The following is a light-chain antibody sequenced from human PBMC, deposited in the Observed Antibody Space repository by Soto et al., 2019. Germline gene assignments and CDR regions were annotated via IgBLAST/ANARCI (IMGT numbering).Light chain of an antibody. Sequence: QSVLTQPPSVSAAPGQRVTISCSGIGNNYVSWYQQFPGTAPRLLIYDNNKRPSGIPDRFSGSKSGTSATLGITGLQTGDEADYYCGTWDGSLSAGRALFGGGTKLTVL. CDR1: GNNY. CDR3: GTWDGSLSAGRAL. CDR2: DNN. J-gene: IGLJ3*02. V-gene: IGLV1-51*01.